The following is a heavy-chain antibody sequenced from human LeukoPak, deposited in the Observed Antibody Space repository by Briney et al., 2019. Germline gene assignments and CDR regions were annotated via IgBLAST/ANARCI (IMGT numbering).Heavy chain of an antibody. J-gene: IGHJ6*02. CDR1: GFTVSSNY. CDR2: IYSGGST. CDR3: ARGYGSGYDWYYYGMDV. D-gene: IGHD5-12*01. Sequence: GGSLRLSCAASGFTVSSNYMSWVRQAPGKGLGWGSVIYSGGSTYYADSVKGRFTISRDNSKNTLYLQMNSLRAEDTAVYYCARGYGSGYDWYYYGMDVWGQGTTVTVSS. V-gene: IGHV3-66*02.